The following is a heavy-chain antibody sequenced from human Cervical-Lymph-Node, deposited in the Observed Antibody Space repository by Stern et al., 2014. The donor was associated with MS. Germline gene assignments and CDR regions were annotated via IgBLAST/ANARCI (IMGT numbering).Heavy chain of an antibody. Sequence: MQLVQSGAEVKKPGESLKISCKLSGYSFTIYYIAWVRQMPGKGLEWMVFIYPYDSDTTYSPSFQGQVTISADKSITTAYLQWSSLRASDSAMYYCARHVQGFDYWGQGTLVTVSS. CDR1: GYSFTIYY. CDR2: IYPYDSDT. V-gene: IGHV5-51*01. J-gene: IGHJ4*02. CDR3: ARHVQGFDY.